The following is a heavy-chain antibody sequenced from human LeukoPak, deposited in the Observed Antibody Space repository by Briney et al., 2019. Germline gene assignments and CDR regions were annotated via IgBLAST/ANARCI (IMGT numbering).Heavy chain of an antibody. CDR1: GGSFSGYY. V-gene: IGHV4-34*01. CDR3: ATDRGLRYFDWFYCGMDV. CDR2: INHSGST. Sequence: SETLSLTCAVYGGSFSGYYWSWIRQPPGKGLEWIGEINHSGSTNYNPSLKSRVTISVDTSKNQFSLKLSSVTAADTAVYYCATDRGLRYFDWFYCGMDVWGQGTTVTVSS. D-gene: IGHD3-9*01. J-gene: IGHJ6*02.